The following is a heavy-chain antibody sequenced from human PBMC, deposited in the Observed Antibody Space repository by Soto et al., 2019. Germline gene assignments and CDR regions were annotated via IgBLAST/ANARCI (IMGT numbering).Heavy chain of an antibody. D-gene: IGHD3-10*01. J-gene: IGHJ4*02. CDR2: LSGSGGTT. CDR1: GFTFSTYA. V-gene: IGHV3-23*01. Sequence: GAPLRLSCSTSGFTFSTYAMNCVSQAPGKGLEWVSALSGSGGTTYYADSVRGRFTISRDNSKNTLFLQMRSLRAEDTALYYCATQREGYGSGSDTFCFELWGQGT. CDR3: ATQREGYGSGSDTFCFEL.